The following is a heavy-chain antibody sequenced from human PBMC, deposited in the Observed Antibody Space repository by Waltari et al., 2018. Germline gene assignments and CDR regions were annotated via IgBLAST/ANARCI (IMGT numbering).Heavy chain of an antibody. V-gene: IGHV4-39*07. CDR2: IYYSGST. CDR1: GGPISSSRYY. D-gene: IGHD6-13*01. Sequence: QLQLQESGPGLVKPSETLSLTCTVSGGPISSSRYYWGWIRQPPGKGLEWIGSIYYSGSTYYNPSLKSRVTISVDTSKNQFSLKLSSVTAADTAVYYCARESIAAAGTLDYWGQGTLVTVSS. CDR3: ARESIAAAGTLDY. J-gene: IGHJ4*02.